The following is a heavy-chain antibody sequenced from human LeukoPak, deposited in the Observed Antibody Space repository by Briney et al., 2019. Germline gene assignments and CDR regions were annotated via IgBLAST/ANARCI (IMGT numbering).Heavy chain of an antibody. D-gene: IGHD3-22*01. CDR1: GFTFSSYS. V-gene: IGHV3-48*04. CDR2: ISSSSSTI. J-gene: IGHJ4*02. Sequence: GGSLRLSCAASGFTFSSYSMNWVRQAPGKGLEWVSYISSSSSTIYYADSVKGRFTISRDNAKNSLYLQMNSPRAEDTAVYYCARAGWEDSRDLDYWGQGTLVTVSS. CDR3: ARAGWEDSRDLDY.